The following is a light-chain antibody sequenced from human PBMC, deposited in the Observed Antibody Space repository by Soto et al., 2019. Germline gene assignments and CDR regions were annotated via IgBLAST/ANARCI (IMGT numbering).Light chain of an antibody. CDR1: SSGVGDNNY. Sequence: QSALTQPASVSGSPGQSITISCTGTSSGVGDNNYVSWYQQHPGKAPKLMIYDVTHRPSGISNRFSGSKSGNTASLTISGLQAEDEADYYCSSYTSSSTLYVFGTGTKLTVL. V-gene: IGLV2-14*01. CDR3: SSYTSSSTLYV. CDR2: DVT. J-gene: IGLJ1*01.